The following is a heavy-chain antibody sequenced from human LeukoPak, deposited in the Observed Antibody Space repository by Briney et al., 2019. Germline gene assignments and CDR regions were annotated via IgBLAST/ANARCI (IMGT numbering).Heavy chain of an antibody. V-gene: IGHV4-34*01. CDR3: ARVSYYYGQNWFDP. J-gene: IGHJ5*02. CDR2: INHSGST. Sequence: NPSETLSLTCAVYGGSFSGYYWSWIRQPPGKGLEWIGEINHSGSTNYNPSLKSRVTISVDTSKNQFSLKLSSVTAADTAVYYCARVSYYYGQNWFDPWGQGTLVTVSS. D-gene: IGHD3-10*01. CDR1: GGSFSGYY.